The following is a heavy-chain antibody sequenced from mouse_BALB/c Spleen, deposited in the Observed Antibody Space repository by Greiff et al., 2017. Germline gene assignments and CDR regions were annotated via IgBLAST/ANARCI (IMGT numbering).Heavy chain of an antibody. J-gene: IGHJ2*01. V-gene: IGHV1-31*01. CDR1: GYSFTGYY. CDR3: ARSDYYGSSYDY. D-gene: IGHD1-1*01. Sequence: EVQLQQSGPELVKPGASVKISCKASGYSFTGYYMHWVKQSHVKSLEWIGRINPYNGATSYNQNFKDKASLTVDKSSSTAYMELHSLTSEDSAVYYCARSDYYGSSYDYWGQGTTLTVSS. CDR2: INPYNGAT.